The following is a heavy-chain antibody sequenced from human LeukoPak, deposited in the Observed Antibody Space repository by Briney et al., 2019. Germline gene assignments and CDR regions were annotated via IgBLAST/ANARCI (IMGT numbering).Heavy chain of an antibody. V-gene: IGHV4-39*01. D-gene: IGHD3-10*01. J-gene: IGHJ4*02. Sequence: PSETLSLTCTVSGGSISGAGYSWGWIRQPPGKGLEWIGSVYYSGNTDFNPSLKSRLTMSVETTKNQFLLRLRSVTAADTAVYYCARRPGGYYGLGSRLDNWGQGTLVTVSS. CDR1: GGSISGAGYS. CDR2: VYYSGNT. CDR3: ARRPGGYYGLGSRLDN.